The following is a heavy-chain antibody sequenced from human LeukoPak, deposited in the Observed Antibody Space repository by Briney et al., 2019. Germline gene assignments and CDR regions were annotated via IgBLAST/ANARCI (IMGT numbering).Heavy chain of an antibody. Sequence: GESLKISCKGSGYSFTSYWIGWVRQMPGKGLEWMGIIYPGDSDTRYSPSFQGQVTISADKSISTAYLQWSSLKASDTAIYYCARRTDPYYSNYVHFDYWGQGTLVTVSS. D-gene: IGHD4-11*01. CDR2: IYPGDSDT. CDR1: GYSFTSYW. J-gene: IGHJ4*02. V-gene: IGHV5-51*01. CDR3: ARRTDPYYSNYVHFDY.